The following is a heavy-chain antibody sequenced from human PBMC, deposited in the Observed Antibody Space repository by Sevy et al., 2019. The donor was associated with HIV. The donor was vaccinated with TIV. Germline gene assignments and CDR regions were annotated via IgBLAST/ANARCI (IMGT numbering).Heavy chain of an antibody. Sequence: ASVKVSCRASGYNFRTYGISWVRQAPGQGLEWMGWISPYTGDTDFVQKFEGRLSMTADTSTSTAYMELRSLRSDDTAVHYCARDKPQGVVILPGSMWGGIDYWGQGTLVTVSS. J-gene: IGHJ4*02. V-gene: IGHV1-18*01. CDR2: ISPYTGDT. CDR1: GYNFRTYG. CDR3: ARDKPQGVVILPGSMWGGIDY. D-gene: IGHD2-2*01.